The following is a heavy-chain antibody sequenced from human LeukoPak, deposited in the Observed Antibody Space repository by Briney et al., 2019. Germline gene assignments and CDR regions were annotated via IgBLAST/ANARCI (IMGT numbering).Heavy chain of an antibody. V-gene: IGHV3-7*03. CDR1: GFTFSSYW. CDR3: AKDSSAEYSSSSG. D-gene: IGHD6-6*01. J-gene: IGHJ4*02. CDR2: IKQDGSEK. Sequence: PGGSLRLSCAASGFTFSSYWMSWVRQAPGKGLEWVANIKQDGSEKYYVDSVKGRFTISRDNAKNSLYQQMNSLRAEDTAVYYCAKDSSAEYSSSSGWGQGTLVTVSS.